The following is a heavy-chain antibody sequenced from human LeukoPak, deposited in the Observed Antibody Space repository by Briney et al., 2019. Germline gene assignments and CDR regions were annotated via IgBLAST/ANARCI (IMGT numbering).Heavy chain of an antibody. CDR1: GFTFSSYS. Sequence: GGSLRLSCAASGFTFSSYSMNWVRQAPGKGLEWVSSISSSSSYIYYADSVKGRFTISRDNAKNSLYLQMNSLRAEDTAAYYCARLLNREVVPAAITWGQGTLVTVSS. D-gene: IGHD2-2*02. CDR3: ARLLNREVVPAAIT. CDR2: ISSSSSYI. J-gene: IGHJ5*02. V-gene: IGHV3-21*01.